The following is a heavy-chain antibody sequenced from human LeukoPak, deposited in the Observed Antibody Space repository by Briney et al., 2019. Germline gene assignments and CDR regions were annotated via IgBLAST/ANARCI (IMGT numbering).Heavy chain of an antibody. Sequence: GGTLRLSCTTSGLTFTSHGFHWLRQVVGKRLEWVAFVRNDGSDTYHANSVKGRFSISRDDSKNTLYLQMNSLRPEDTAIYYCARDRGKDYFDSWGQGTQVTVSS. CDR3: ARDRGKDYFDS. J-gene: IGHJ4*02. V-gene: IGHV3-30*02. CDR2: VRNDGSDT. CDR1: GLTFTSHG. D-gene: IGHD4-23*01.